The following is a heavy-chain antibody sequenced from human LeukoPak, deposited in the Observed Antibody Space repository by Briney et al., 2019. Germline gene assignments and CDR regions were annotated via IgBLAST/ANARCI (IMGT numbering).Heavy chain of an antibody. CDR3: ARGPEYDILTGYPATNWFDP. V-gene: IGHV4-34*01. CDR1: GGSFSGYS. Sequence: PSETLSLTCAVYGGSFSGYSWRWIRQSPGKGLEWIGEINHSGSTNYTPSLKSRVTISVDTSKNQFSLKLSSVTAADTAVYYCARGPEYDILTGYPATNWFDPWGQGTLVTVSS. J-gene: IGHJ5*02. CDR2: INHSGST. D-gene: IGHD3-9*01.